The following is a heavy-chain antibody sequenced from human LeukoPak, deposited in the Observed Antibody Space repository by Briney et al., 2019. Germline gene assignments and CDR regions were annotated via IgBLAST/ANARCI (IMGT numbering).Heavy chain of an antibody. D-gene: IGHD3-10*01. J-gene: IGHJ4*02. Sequence: SETLSLTCAVYGGSFSGYYWSWIRQHPGKGLEWIGYIYYSGSTYYNPSLKSRVTISVDTSKNQFSLKLSSVTAADTAVYYRARVDAGKKHPLDYWGQGTLVTVSS. CDR1: GGSFSGYY. CDR2: IYYSGST. V-gene: IGHV4-31*11. CDR3: ARVDAGKKHPLDY.